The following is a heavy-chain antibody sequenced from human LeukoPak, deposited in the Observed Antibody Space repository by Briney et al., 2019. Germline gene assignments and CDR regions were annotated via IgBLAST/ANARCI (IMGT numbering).Heavy chain of an antibody. J-gene: IGHJ4*02. V-gene: IGHV3-7*03. CDR1: GFTFSSYW. CDR3: ARDKIVRATYFDY. CDR2: IKQDGSEK. D-gene: IGHD1-26*01. Sequence: GGSLRLSCAASGFTFSSYWMSWVRQAPGKGLEWVANIKQDGSEKYYVDSVKGRFTISRDNAKNSLYLQMNSLRAEDTAMYYCARDKIVRATYFDYWGQGTLVTVSS.